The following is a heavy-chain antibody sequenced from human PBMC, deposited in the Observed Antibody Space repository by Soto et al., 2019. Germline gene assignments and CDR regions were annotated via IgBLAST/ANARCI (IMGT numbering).Heavy chain of an antibody. D-gene: IGHD6-13*01. CDR3: ARDLIAAAGNLAFDY. CDR2: IYTSGST. CDR1: GGSISSYY. V-gene: IGHV4-4*07. Sequence: LSLTCTVSGGSISSYYWSWIRQPAGKGLEWIGRIYTSGSTNYNPSLKSRVTMSVDTSKNQFSLKLSSVTAADTAVYYCARDLIAAAGNLAFDYWGQGTLVTVSS. J-gene: IGHJ4*02.